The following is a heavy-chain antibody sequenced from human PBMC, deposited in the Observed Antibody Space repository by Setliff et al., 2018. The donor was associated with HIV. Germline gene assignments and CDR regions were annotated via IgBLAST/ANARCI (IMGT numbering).Heavy chain of an antibody. J-gene: IGHJ5*02. CDR1: GDSNTSGHFY. Sequence: SETLSLTCTVSGDSNTSGHFYWGWIRQAPGKGLEWIGNILDGRVTFFNPSLRGRVTISVDASKNQVSLNLRSVTAADSAVYHCARPHSGRGGGAYFDPWGQGILVTVSS. CDR3: ARPHSGRGGGAYFDP. V-gene: IGHV4-39*01. CDR2: ILDGRVT. D-gene: IGHD6-19*01.